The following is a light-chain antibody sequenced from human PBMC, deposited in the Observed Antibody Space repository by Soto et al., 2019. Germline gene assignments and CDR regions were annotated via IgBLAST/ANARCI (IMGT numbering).Light chain of an antibody. CDR1: STDVGDFNY. V-gene: IGLV2-14*03. J-gene: IGLJ2*01. CDR2: DVT. Sequence: QSALTQPASVSGSPGRSVTISCTGTSTDVGDFNYVSWYQHLPGRAPKLIIYDVTNRPSGISYRFSASKSGRTASLTISGLLLEDEAGYYFCSYSSSTTQVVFGGGTKLTVL. CDR3: CSYSSSTTQVV.